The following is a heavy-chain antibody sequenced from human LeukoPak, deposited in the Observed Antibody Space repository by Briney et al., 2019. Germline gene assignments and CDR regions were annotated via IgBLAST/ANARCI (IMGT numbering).Heavy chain of an antibody. V-gene: IGHV4-4*07. CDR3: ARDTAPPRSYYYDSSGRNWFDP. CDR1: GGSINSYY. D-gene: IGHD3-22*01. Sequence: PSETLPLTCTVSGGSINSYYWSWIRQPAGKGLEWIGRIYSSGSTNYNPSLKSRVTMSVDTSKNQFSLKLSSVTAADTAVYYCARDTAPPRSYYYDSSGRNWFDPWGQGTLVTVSS. J-gene: IGHJ5*02. CDR2: IYSSGST.